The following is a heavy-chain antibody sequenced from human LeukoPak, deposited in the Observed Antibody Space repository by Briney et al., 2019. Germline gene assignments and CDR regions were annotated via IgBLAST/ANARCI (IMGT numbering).Heavy chain of an antibody. V-gene: IGHV3-30*04. CDR2: IPYDGSNK. Sequence: GGSLRLSCAASGFTFSGYPIHWVRQAPGKGLEWVAVIPYDGSNKYYADSVKGRFTISRDNSKNTLYLQMNSLRAEDTAVYYCARDSNWGQGTLVTVSS. CDR1: GFTFSGYP. J-gene: IGHJ4*02. CDR3: ARDSN.